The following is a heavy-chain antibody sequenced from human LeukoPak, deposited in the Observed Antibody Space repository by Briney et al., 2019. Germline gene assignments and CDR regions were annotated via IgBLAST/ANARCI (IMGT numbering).Heavy chain of an antibody. CDR3: AKKASRRYYDESNAEYFQH. D-gene: IGHD3-22*01. CDR2: ISWNSGII. Sequence: GGSLRLSCAASGFTFDDYAMHWVRQAPGKGLEWVSSISWNSGIIGYADSVKGRFTISRDNAKNSLYLQMNSLRAEDTAVYYCAKKASRRYYDESNAEYFQHWGQGTLVIVSS. J-gene: IGHJ1*01. CDR1: GFTFDDYA. V-gene: IGHV3-9*01.